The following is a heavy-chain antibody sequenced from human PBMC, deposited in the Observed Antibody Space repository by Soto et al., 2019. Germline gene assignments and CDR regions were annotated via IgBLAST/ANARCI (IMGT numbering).Heavy chain of an antibody. CDR1: GGSVSSGIYY. V-gene: IGHV4-61*01. CDR3: SRDKGLGAGYFAL. CDR2: IYRGSP. J-gene: IGHJ2*01. Sequence: SETLSLTCTVSGGSVSSGIYYWSWIRQPAGKGLEWMGYIYRGSPNYNPSLESRATISVDTSRTQFSLMLSAVTAADTAVYYCSRDKGLGAGYFALWGRGTLVTVSS. D-gene: IGHD7-27*01.